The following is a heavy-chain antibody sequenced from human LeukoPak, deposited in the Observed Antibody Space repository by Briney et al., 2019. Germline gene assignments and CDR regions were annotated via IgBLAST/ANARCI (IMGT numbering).Heavy chain of an antibody. CDR2: ISAYNGNT. Sequence: ASVKVSCKASGYTFTSYGISWVRQAPGQGLEWMGWISAYNGNTNYAQKLQGRITITRDTSASTVYMELTSLRSEDTAVYYCGKSAPSGFDPWGQGTLVTVSS. V-gene: IGHV1-18*01. CDR1: GYTFTSYG. J-gene: IGHJ5*02. CDR3: GKSAPSGFDP.